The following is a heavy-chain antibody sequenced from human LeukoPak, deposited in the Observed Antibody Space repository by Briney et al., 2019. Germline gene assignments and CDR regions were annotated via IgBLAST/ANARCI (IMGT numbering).Heavy chain of an antibody. D-gene: IGHD3-22*01. CDR1: GGSISSYY. V-gene: IGHV4-59*12. CDR3: AREYSSSPDY. Sequence: SETLSLTCTVSGGSISSYYWSWIRQPPGKGLEWIGYIYYSGSTNYNPSLKSRVTISVDTSKNQFSLKVNSVTAADTAVYYCAREYSSSPDYWGQGALVAVSS. CDR2: IYYSGST. J-gene: IGHJ4*02.